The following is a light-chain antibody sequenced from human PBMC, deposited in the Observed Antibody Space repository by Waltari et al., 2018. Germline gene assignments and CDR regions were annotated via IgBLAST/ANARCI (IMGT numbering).Light chain of an antibody. V-gene: IGLV1-40*01. CDR3: QSFDSSLSSHV. J-gene: IGLJ1*01. Sequence: QSVLTQPPSASGAPGQRVTISCTGSSSNIGAGYDVHWYQQFPGTAPRLLILAKNNRTSGVPDRFSGSTSGTSASLAVTGLQAEDEADYFCQSFDSSLSSHVFGTGTKVTVL. CDR2: AKN. CDR1: SSNIGAGYD.